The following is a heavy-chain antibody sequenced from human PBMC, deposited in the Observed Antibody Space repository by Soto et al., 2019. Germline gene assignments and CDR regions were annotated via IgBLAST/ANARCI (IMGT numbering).Heavy chain of an antibody. CDR2: ITPVFGRP. J-gene: IGHJ5*02. Sequence: QVQLVQSGAEVREPGSSVKVSCKASGDSFSNFAISWVRQAPGQGLEWMGGITPVFGRPNYAQNLKGRVSITADESTGTAFMGLTRLRSEDTAVYYCATKSCRGGSCYSWRFDNWGQGTLITVSS. V-gene: IGHV1-69*01. CDR1: GDSFSNFA. D-gene: IGHD2-15*01. CDR3: ATKSCRGGSCYSWRFDN.